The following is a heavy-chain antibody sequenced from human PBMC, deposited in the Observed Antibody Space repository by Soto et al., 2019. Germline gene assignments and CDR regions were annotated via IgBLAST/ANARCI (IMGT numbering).Heavy chain of an antibody. CDR1: GYSITAGGYY. CDR3: ARMYSSGSGWFHP. V-gene: IGHV4-31*03. J-gene: IGHJ5*02. CDR2: FYSSGSI. D-gene: IGHD6-19*01. Sequence: SETLSLTCFVSGYSITAGGYYWSWIRQHPGKGLEWIGSFYSSGSIIYNPSLRSRVSISGDTSSNQFSMSLTSVTAADTARYYCARMYSSGSGWFHPWGQGTLVTVSS.